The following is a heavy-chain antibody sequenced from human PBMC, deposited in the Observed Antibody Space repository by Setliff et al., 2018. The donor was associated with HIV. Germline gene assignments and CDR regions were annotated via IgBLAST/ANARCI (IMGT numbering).Heavy chain of an antibody. CDR3: ARIRTGHNFWPYYGVDV. J-gene: IGHJ6*02. D-gene: IGHD3-3*01. CDR2: IDWDDDK. CDR1: GFSLSTSGMC. Sequence: SGPTLVNPTQTLTLTCTFSGFSLSTSGMCVSWIRQPPGKALEWLARIDWDDDKYYSTSLTTRLTISKDTSKNQVVLTMTNMDPEDTATYCCARIRTGHNFWPYYGVDVWGQGTTVTVSS. V-gene: IGHV2-70*11.